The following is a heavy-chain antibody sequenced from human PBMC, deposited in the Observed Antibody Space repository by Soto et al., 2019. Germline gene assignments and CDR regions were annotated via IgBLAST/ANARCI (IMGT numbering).Heavy chain of an antibody. CDR1: GFTFSSYS. CDR2: ISSSSSYI. CDR3: ARAGYCSGGSCHDY. J-gene: IGHJ4*02. V-gene: IGHV3-21*01. Sequence: GGSLRLSCVASGFTFSSYSMNWVRQAPGKGLEWVSSISSSSSYIYYADPVKGRFTISRDNAKNSLYLQMNSLRAEDTAVYYCARAGYCSGGSCHDYWGQGTLVTVSS. D-gene: IGHD2-15*01.